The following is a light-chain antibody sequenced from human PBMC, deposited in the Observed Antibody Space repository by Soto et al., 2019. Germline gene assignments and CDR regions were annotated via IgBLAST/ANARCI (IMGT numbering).Light chain of an antibody. Sequence: QSVLTQPASESGSPGQSITISCTGTSSDVGGYNYVSWYQQHPGKVPKVMIYDVSNRPSGVSNRFSGSKSGNTASLTISGLQTEDEADYYCSSYTTSSTVVFGGGTKVTVL. CDR1: SSDVGGYNY. J-gene: IGLJ2*01. V-gene: IGLV2-14*01. CDR3: SSYTTSSTVV. CDR2: DVS.